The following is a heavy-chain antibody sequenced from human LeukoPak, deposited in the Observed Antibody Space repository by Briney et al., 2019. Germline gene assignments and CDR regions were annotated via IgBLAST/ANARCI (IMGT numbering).Heavy chain of an antibody. Sequence: ASVKVSCKASGGTFRSFAISWVRQAPGQGLEWMGGIIPIFRTANYAQKFQGRVTINADESTSTAYMELSSLRSEDRAVYYCARALRYYSDSSGYAFDYWGQGTLVTVSS. CDR1: GGTFRSFA. J-gene: IGHJ4*02. D-gene: IGHD3-22*01. CDR2: IIPIFRTA. V-gene: IGHV1-69*01. CDR3: ARALRYYSDSSGYAFDY.